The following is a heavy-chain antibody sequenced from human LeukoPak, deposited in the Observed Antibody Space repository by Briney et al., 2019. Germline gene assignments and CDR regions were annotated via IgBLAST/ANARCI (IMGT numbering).Heavy chain of an antibody. CDR3: ASQDIVAAIGAELDY. J-gene: IGHJ4*02. V-gene: IGHV3-21*01. CDR1: GFTFSSQA. D-gene: IGHD5-12*01. Sequence: GGSLRLSCVASGFTFSSQAMNWVRQAPGKGLEWVSSISSTSSHTYYAESVEGRFTISRDNAKNSLYLQMKSLRAEDTAVYYCASQDIVAAIGAELDYWGQGTLVTVSS. CDR2: ISSTSSHT.